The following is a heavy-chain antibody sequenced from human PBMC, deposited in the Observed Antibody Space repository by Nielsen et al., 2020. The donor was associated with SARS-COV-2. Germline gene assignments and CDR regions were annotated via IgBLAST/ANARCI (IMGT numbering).Heavy chain of an antibody. V-gene: IGHV5-51*01. CDR3: VKVMDV. CDR2: IYPGDSDA. J-gene: IGHJ6*02. Sequence: KVSCKGSGYDFSRQWIGWVRQTPGKQLEWMGVIYPGDSDAKYSPSFQGQVTMSVDKSISTAYLQWNSLKVSDSGIYFCVKVMDVWGQGSTVTAS. CDR1: GYDFSRQW.